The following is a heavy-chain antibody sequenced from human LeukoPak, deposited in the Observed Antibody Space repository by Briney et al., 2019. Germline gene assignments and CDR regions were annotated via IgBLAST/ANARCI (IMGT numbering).Heavy chain of an antibody. V-gene: IGHV1-2*02. CDR3: ARDVRVYSSPYYFDY. CDR1: GYTFTGYY. J-gene: IGHJ4*02. D-gene: IGHD6-13*01. CDR2: INPNSGGT. Sequence: ASVKVSCKASGYTFTGYYMHWVRQAPGQGLEWMGWINPNSGGTNYAQKFQGRVTMTRDTSISTAYMELSRLRSDVTAVYYCARDVRVYSSPYYFDYWGQGTLVTVSS.